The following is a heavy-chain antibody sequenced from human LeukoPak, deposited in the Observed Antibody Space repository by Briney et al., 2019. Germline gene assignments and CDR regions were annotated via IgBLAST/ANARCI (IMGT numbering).Heavy chain of an antibody. CDR3: ARDPGEILTGYYYYYYYGMDV. CDR2: ISSNGGST. D-gene: IGHD3-9*01. J-gene: IGHJ6*02. CDR1: GFTFSSYA. V-gene: IGHV3-64D*09. Sequence: PGGSLRLSCAASGFTFSSYAMHWVRQAPGKGLEYVSAISSNGGSTYYADSVKGRFTISRDNSKNTLYLQMSSLRAEDTAVYYCARDPGEILTGYYYYYYYGMDVWGQGTTVTVSS.